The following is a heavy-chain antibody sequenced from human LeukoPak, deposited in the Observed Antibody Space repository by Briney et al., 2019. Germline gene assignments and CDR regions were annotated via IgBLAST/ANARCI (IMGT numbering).Heavy chain of an antibody. CDR3: AKDRLVGATDY. J-gene: IGHJ4*02. CDR2: ISGSGGST. CDR1: GFTFSSHE. D-gene: IGHD1-26*01. Sequence: GGSLRLSCAASGFTFSSHEMNWVRQAPGKGLEWVSAISGSGGSTYYADSVKGRFTISRDNSKNTLYLQMNSLRAEDTAVYYCAKDRLVGATDYWGRGTLVTVSS. V-gene: IGHV3-23*01.